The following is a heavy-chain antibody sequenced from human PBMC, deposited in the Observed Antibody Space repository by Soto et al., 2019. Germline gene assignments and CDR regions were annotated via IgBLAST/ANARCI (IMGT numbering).Heavy chain of an antibody. Sequence: SETLSLTCAVSGGSIISGGYSWSWIRQPPGKGLEWIGYIYHSGSTYYNPSLKSRVTISVDRSKNQFSLKLSSVTAADTAVYYCASSMDNWFDPWGQGTLVTVSS. V-gene: IGHV4-30-2*01. CDR2: IYHSGST. CDR1: GGSIISGGYS. J-gene: IGHJ5*02. CDR3: ASSMDNWFDP. D-gene: IGHD3-10*01.